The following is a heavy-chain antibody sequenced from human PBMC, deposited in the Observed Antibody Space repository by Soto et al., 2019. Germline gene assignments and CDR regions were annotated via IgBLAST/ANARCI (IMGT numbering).Heavy chain of an antibody. Sequence: GGSLRLSCAASGFPFSDYSIHWVRQAPCKGLDWLAVISFDGTIKFYADSVKGRFTISRDNSKNMMFLQMDSLRTADTAAYYCARETPILKHGIDYLGQGTLVTVCS. CDR3: ARETPILKHGIDY. CDR2: ISFDGTIK. J-gene: IGHJ4*02. CDR1: GFPFSDYS. V-gene: IGHV3-30*03.